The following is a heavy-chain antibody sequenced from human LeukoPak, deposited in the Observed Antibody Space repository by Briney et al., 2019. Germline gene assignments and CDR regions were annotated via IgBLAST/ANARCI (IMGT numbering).Heavy chain of an antibody. CDR2: IRSKLYGGSA. Sequence: GGSLRLSCTTSGFNFGDHAMTWVRQAPGKRPQWIGFIRSKLYGGSADYAASVKGRFYMSRDDSMRIVYLEMSSLRTDDTAVYFCARGGSDYNNYAYPYWGQGTLVTVSS. D-gene: IGHD4-11*01. V-gene: IGHV3-49*04. CDR1: GFNFGDHA. CDR3: ARGGSDYNNYAYPY. J-gene: IGHJ4*02.